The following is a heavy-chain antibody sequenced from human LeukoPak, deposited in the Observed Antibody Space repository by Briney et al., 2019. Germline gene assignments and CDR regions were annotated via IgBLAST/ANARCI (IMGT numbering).Heavy chain of an antibody. Sequence: PGGPLRLSCAASGFTFSSYAMHWVRQAPGKGLEWVAVISYDGSNKYYADSVKGRFTISRDNSKNTLYLQMNSLRAEDTAVYYCARWEDSSGYYFSDYWGQGTLVTVSS. D-gene: IGHD3-22*01. V-gene: IGHV3-30*04. J-gene: IGHJ4*02. CDR1: GFTFSSYA. CDR2: ISYDGSNK. CDR3: ARWEDSSGYYFSDY.